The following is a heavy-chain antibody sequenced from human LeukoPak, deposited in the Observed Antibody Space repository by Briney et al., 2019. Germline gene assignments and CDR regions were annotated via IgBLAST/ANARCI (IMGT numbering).Heavy chain of an antibody. J-gene: IGHJ3*02. CDR1: GGSFSGYY. CDR3: ARVGGNVAFDI. Sequence: SETLSLTCAVYGGSFSGYYWSWIRQPPGKGLEWIGEINHSGSTNYNPSLKSRVTISVDTPKNQFSLKLSSVTAADTAVYYCARVGGNVAFDIWGQGTMVTVSS. V-gene: IGHV4-34*01. CDR2: INHSGST. D-gene: IGHD4-23*01.